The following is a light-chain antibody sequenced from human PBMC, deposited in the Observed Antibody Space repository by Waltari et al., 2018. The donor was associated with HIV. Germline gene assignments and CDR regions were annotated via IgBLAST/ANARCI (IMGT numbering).Light chain of an antibody. CDR3: ESADSTGNYWA. Sequence: SYELTQPPSVSVSPGQTATNTCSGDALPKQLAYLYQQKPGQAPLLVIYKHSGRPSGIPDRFSGSNSGTTVTLIISGVQAEDEADYYCESADSTGNYWAFGGGTKLTVL. CDR2: KHS. V-gene: IGLV3-25*03. J-gene: IGLJ2*01. CDR1: ALPKQL.